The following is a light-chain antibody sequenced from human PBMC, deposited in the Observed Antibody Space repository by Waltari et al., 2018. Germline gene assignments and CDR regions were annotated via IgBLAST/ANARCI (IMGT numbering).Light chain of an antibody. CDR3: QQNYNTWT. J-gene: IGKJ1*01. V-gene: IGKV1-39*01. CDR2: GAS. CDR1: QTISSY. Sequence: DIQMTQSPSSLSASVGDRITITCRASQTISSYLNLYQQKPGKAPKLLIYGASTLQSGVPSRFSGSGSETDFTLTISNLQPEDFATYYCQQNYNTWTFGQGTKVEIK.